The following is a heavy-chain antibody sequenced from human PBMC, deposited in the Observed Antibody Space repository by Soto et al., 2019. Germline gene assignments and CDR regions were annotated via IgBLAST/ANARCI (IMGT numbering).Heavy chain of an antibody. V-gene: IGHV3-48*02. CDR1: GFTFSLYS. CDR3: ARAVTWGLDF. D-gene: IGHD3-10*01. Sequence: EVQLVESGGGLVQPGGSLRLSCAASGFTFSLYSMSWVRQAPGKGLEWVSYISRSSTGIHYADYVKGRFTNSRDDTRNSMQLQMNSMSDGDPAVYYCARAVTWGLDFWGQGTTVSIAS. CDR2: ISRSSTGI. J-gene: IGHJ6*02.